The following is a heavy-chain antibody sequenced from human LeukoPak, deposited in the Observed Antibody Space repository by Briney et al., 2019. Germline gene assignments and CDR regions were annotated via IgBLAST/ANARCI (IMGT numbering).Heavy chain of an antibody. CDR1: GFTFSSYW. V-gene: IGHV3-7*01. Sequence: GGSLRLSCAASGFTFSSYWMSWVRQAPGKGLEWVANIKQDGSENYYVDSGKGRFTISRDNAKNSLYLQMNSLRAEDTAVYYCARAPSGGSGYEPLYYYGMDVWGQGTTVTVSS. CDR3: ARAPSGGSGYEPLYYYGMDV. CDR2: IKQDGSEN. J-gene: IGHJ6*02. D-gene: IGHD5-12*01.